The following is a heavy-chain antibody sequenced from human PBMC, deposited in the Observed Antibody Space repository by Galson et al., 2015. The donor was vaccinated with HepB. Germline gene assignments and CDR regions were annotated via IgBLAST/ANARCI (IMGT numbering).Heavy chain of an antibody. Sequence: SLRLSCAASGLSFSNNVLSWGRQAPGKGLEWLSEISGSGASTYYAGSVKGRFTISRDNSKNTLYLQMHSLRAEDTAVYYCAKQNLSGWSESWGQGAQVTVSS. D-gene: IGHD6-19*01. CDR1: GLSFSNNV. J-gene: IGHJ5*01. CDR3: AKQNLSGWSES. V-gene: IGHV3-23*01. CDR2: ISGSGAST.